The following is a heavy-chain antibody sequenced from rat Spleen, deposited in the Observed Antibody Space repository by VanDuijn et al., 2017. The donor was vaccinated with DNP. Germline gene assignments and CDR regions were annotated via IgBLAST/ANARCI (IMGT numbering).Heavy chain of an antibody. CDR2: ITSSGSST. J-gene: IGHJ2*01. V-gene: IGHV5-31*01. D-gene: IGHD1-11*01. CDR3: SAGRGGPDY. Sequence: EVQLVESGGDLVQPGRSLKLSCITSGFTFNNKWMTWIRQVPGKGLEWVASITSSGSSTYYPDSVKGRFTISRDNTKSSLFLQMDSLKSEDTATYYCSAGRGGPDYWGQGVMVTVSS. CDR1: GFTFNNKW.